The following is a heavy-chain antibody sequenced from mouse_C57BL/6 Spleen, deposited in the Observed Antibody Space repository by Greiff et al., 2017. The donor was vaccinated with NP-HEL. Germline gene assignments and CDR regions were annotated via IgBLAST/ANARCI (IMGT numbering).Heavy chain of an antibody. Sequence: EVKLVESGGGLVKPGGSLKLSCAASGFTFSSYAMSWVRQTPEKRLEWVATISDGGSYTYYPDNVKGRFTISRDNAKNNLYLQMSHLKSEDTAMYYCARDGNYDYDGGFAYWGQGTLVTVSA. D-gene: IGHD2-4*01. J-gene: IGHJ3*01. CDR1: GFTFSSYA. CDR2: ISDGGSYT. V-gene: IGHV5-4*01. CDR3: ARDGNYDYDGGFAY.